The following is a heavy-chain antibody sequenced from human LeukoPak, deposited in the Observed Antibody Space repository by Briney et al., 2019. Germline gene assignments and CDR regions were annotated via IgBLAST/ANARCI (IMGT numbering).Heavy chain of an antibody. CDR3: ARTELRPTAFDI. CDR1: GFTFSIYS. V-gene: IGHV3-21*01. Sequence: GGSLRLFCAPSGFTFSIYSVNCVRHAPGRGREWPTYISSNSSYIFYAHSVKGRFTISRDHANHSLYIQMNSERAEDTAVYYCARTELRPTAFDIWGQGTMVTVSS. CDR2: ISSNSSYI. J-gene: IGHJ3*02. D-gene: IGHD3-16*01.